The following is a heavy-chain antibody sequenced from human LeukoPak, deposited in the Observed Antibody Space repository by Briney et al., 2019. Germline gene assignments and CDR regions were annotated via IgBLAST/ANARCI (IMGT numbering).Heavy chain of an antibody. CDR3: ARAYSSSWYFNWFDP. D-gene: IGHD6-13*01. J-gene: IGHJ5*02. CDR2: IYHSGST. Sequence: PSETLSLTCTVSGYSISSGYYWGWLRQPPGRGLEWIGTIYHSGSTYYNPSLKSRVTISVDTSKNQFSLKLSSVTAADTAVYFCARAYSSSWYFNWFDPWGQGTQVTVSS. CDR1: GYSISSGYY. V-gene: IGHV4-38-2*02.